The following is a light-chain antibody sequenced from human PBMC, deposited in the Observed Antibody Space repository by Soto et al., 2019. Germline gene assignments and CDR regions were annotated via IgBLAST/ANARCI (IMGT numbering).Light chain of an antibody. CDR2: DAS. CDR1: QDITDY. CDR3: QQSEALVLS. Sequence: DIQMTQSPCALSESVGDRVTSTCQASQDITDYLHWYQQKPGKAPRLLIYDASNLETGVPSRFSGSGSGTDFTFTISSLQPEDTATYYCQQSEALVLSFGGGTKVEI. J-gene: IGKJ4*01. V-gene: IGKV1-33*01.